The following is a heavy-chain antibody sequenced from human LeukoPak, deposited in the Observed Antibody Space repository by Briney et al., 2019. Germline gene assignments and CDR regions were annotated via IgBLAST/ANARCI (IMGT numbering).Heavy chain of an antibody. D-gene: IGHD4-11*01. Sequence: GGSLRLSCAASGFTFSSYAMSWVRQAPGKGLEWVSTISSSGGGTYYADSVRGRFTVSRANSKHTLYLQMNSLRAEDTAVYYCATQAYSFDYWGQGTLVTVSS. CDR2: ISSSGGGT. CDR1: GFTFSSYA. V-gene: IGHV3-23*01. J-gene: IGHJ4*02. CDR3: ATQAYSFDY.